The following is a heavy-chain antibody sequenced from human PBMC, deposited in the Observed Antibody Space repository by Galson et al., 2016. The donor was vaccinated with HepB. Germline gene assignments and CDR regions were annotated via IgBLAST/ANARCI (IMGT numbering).Heavy chain of an antibody. D-gene: IGHD3-9*01. J-gene: IGHJ4*02. Sequence: CAISGDSVSSNTATWNWIRQSPSRGLEWLGRTFYRSDWHYDYAVSVKGRITINPDTSKNQFSLQLNSVTPEDTAFYYCARGGYDSIPVWGLGTLVTVSS. CDR3: ARGGYDSIPV. CDR2: TFYRSDWHY. V-gene: IGHV6-1*01. CDR1: GDSVSSNTAT.